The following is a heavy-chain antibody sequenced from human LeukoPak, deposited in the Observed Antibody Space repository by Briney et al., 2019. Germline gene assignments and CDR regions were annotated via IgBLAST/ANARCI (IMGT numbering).Heavy chain of an antibody. CDR3: ARDHRRRDHFDY. D-gene: IGHD2-21*02. CDR1: GFTFSSYS. CDR2: ISSSSSYI. Sequence: GGSLRLSCAASGFTFSSYSMNWVRQAPGKGLEWVSSISSSSSYIYYADSVRGRFTISRDNAKNSLYLQMNSLRAEDTAVYYCARDHRRRDHFDYWGQGTLVTVSS. V-gene: IGHV3-21*01. J-gene: IGHJ4*02.